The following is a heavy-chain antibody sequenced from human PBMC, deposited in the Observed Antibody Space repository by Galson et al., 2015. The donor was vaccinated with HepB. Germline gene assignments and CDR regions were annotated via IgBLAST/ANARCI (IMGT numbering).Heavy chain of an antibody. Sequence: SLRLSCAASGFTFSSYSMNWVRQAPGKGLEWVSVIYSAGSTYYADSVKGRFTISRHNSKNTLYLQMNSLRAEDTAVYYCARGSGSYYIDYWGQGTLVTVSS. D-gene: IGHD1-26*01. CDR3: ARGSGSYYIDY. J-gene: IGHJ4*02. CDR1: GFTFSSYS. V-gene: IGHV3-53*04. CDR2: IYSAGST.